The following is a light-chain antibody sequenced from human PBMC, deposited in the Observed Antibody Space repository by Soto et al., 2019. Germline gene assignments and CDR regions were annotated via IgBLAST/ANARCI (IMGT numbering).Light chain of an antibody. CDR3: QQYSNSPPEFT. V-gene: IGKV3-20*01. CDR1: QSVSSNY. Sequence: EIVLTQSPGTLSVSPGERVTLSCRASQSVSSNYLAWYQQRPGQAPSLLIFGASYRATGIPDRFSGSASGTAFTITISRLEPEDFAVYYCQQYSNSPPEFTFGPGTKVDSK. CDR2: GAS. J-gene: IGKJ3*01.